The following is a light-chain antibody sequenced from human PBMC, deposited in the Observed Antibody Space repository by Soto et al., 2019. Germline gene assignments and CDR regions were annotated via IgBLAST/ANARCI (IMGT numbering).Light chain of an antibody. CDR1: SGHSSYA. Sequence: QSVLTQSPSASASLGASVKLTCTLSSGHSSYAIAWYQQQPEKGPRYLMKLNSDGSHSKGDGIPDRFSGSSSGTERYLTISSLQSEDEADYYCQTWGTGIVVFGGGTKLIVL. CDR3: QTWGTGIVV. J-gene: IGLJ2*01. V-gene: IGLV4-69*01. CDR2: LNSDGSH.